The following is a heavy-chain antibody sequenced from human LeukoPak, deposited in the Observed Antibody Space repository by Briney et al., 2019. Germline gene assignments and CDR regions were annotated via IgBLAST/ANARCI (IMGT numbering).Heavy chain of an antibody. D-gene: IGHD3-10*01. J-gene: IGHJ5*02. CDR3: AREKKSNITMVRGVKGGWFDP. Sequence: GGSLRLSCAASGFTFSSYSTNWVRQAPGKGLEWVSSISSSSSYIYYADSVKGRFTISRDNAKNSLYLQMNSLRAEDTAVYYCAREKKSNITMVRGVKGGWFDPWGQGTLVTVSS. CDR1: GFTFSSYS. V-gene: IGHV3-21*01. CDR2: ISSSSSYI.